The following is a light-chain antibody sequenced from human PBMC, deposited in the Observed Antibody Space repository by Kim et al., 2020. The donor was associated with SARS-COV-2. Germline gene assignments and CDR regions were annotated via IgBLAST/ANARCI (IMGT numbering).Light chain of an antibody. CDR2: KNN. J-gene: IGLJ1*01. V-gene: IGLV1-47*01. Sequence: QSVLTQPPSASGTPGQRVTISCSGSSSNIGSNYVYWYQQLPGTAPKLLIYKNNQRPSGVPDRFSGSKSGTSASLAISGLRSGDEADYYCASRDDSLSAFYVFGTGTKVTVL. CDR1: SSNIGSNY. CDR3: ASRDDSLSAFYV.